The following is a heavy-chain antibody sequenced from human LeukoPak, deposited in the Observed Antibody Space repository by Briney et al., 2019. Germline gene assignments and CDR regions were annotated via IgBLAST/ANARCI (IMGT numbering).Heavy chain of an antibody. D-gene: IGHD3-22*01. Sequence: SETLSLTCTVSGGSISSSSYYWGWIRQPPGKGLEWIGSIYYSGSTYYNPSLKSRVTISVDTSKNQFSLKLSSVTAADTAVYYCASLHDSSGYYYLCGQGTLVTVSS. CDR1: GGSISSSSYY. J-gene: IGHJ5*02. CDR3: ASLHDSSGYYYL. CDR2: IYYSGST. V-gene: IGHV4-39*01.